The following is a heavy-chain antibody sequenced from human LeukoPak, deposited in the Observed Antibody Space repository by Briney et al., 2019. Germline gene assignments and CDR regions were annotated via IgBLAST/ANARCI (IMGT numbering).Heavy chain of an antibody. V-gene: IGHV1-8*01. CDR3: ARGYSGYDSAYYYYCMDV. D-gene: IGHD5-12*01. Sequence: ASVKVSCKASGYTFTSYDINWVRQATGQGLEWMGWMNPNSGNTGYAQKFQGRVTMTRNTSISTAYMELSSLRSEDTAVYYCARGYSGYDSAYYYYCMDVWGKGTTVTVSS. CDR1: GYTFTSYD. CDR2: MNPNSGNT. J-gene: IGHJ6*03.